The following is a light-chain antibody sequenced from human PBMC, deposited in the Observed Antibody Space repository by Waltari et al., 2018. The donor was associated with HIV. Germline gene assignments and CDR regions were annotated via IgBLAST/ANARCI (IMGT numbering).Light chain of an antibody. CDR2: DVN. J-gene: IGLJ3*02. CDR3: SSEGGASDGRCRKFHVR. Sequence: QSDLTQPPSPSGSPGQSFTIPCTGSSNDIAASKFVSWYQQHPGKAPRLIISDVNKRPAGVSDLFSVSKSGITAFLTVSGLQAENEATYYCSSEGGASDGRCRKFHVRFGGGTKRTIL. CDR1: SNDIAASKF. V-gene: IGLV2-8*01.